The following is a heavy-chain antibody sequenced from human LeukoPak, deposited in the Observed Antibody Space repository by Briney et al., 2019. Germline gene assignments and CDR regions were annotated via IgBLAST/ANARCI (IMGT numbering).Heavy chain of an antibody. CDR1: GYTLTELS. J-gene: IGHJ4*02. CDR3: ARTITMVRGALGY. V-gene: IGHV1-24*01. D-gene: IGHD3-10*01. CDR2: FDPEDGET. Sequence: ASVKVSCKVSGYTLTELSMHWVRQAPGKGLEWMGGFDPEDGETIYAQKFQGRVTMTRNTSISTAYMELSSLRSEDTAVYYCARTITMVRGALGYWGQGTLVTVSS.